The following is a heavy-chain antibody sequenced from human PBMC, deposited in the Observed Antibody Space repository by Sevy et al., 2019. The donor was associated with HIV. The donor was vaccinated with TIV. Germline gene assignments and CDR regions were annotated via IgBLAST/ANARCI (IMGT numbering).Heavy chain of an antibody. V-gene: IGHV3-30-3*01. CDR2: IIYDGSKK. J-gene: IGHJ5*02. Sequence: GGSLRLSCAASGFTFSSYAMHWVRQAPGKGLEWVADIIYDGSKKYYADSLKGRFTISRDNSKNTLYLKMNSLRAEDTAVYYCARDQHDYAGNVRTGWFDPWGQGTLVTVSS. CDR3: ARDQHDYAGNVRTGWFDP. CDR1: GFTFSSYA. D-gene: IGHD4-17*01.